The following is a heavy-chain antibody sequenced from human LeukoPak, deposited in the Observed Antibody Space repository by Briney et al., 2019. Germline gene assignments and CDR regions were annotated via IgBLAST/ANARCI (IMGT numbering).Heavy chain of an antibody. CDR1: GFTFSSYA. J-gene: IGHJ4*02. CDR3: AKDSTRYLDILTGYLRQKGALDY. V-gene: IGHV3-23*01. Sequence: GGSLRLSCAASGFTFSSYAMSWVRQAPGKGLEWVSAISGSGDSTYYADSVKGRFTISRDNSKDTLYLQMNSLRAEDTAVYYCAKDSTRYLDILTGYLRQKGALDYWGQGTLVTVSS. D-gene: IGHD3-9*01. CDR2: ISGSGDST.